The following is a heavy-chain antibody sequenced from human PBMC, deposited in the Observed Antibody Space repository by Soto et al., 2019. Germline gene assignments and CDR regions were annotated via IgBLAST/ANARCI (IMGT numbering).Heavy chain of an antibody. Sequence: QVQLVESGGGSVKPGGSLRLSCTGSGFTFSDYHMTWIRQAPGKGLEWVSYISSSGSTIYYVDSVKGRFTISRDNXXNPLYLQMNSLRAEDTAVYYCARGVRPYYCYGMDVWGQGTTVTVSS. V-gene: IGHV3-11*01. J-gene: IGHJ6*02. CDR2: ISSSGSTI. CDR3: ARGVRPYYCYGMDV. CDR1: GFTFSDYH.